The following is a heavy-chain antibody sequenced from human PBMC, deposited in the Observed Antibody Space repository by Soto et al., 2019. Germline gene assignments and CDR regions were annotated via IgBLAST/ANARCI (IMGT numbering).Heavy chain of an antibody. CDR3: ARAINDFWSGFSYYFDC. V-gene: IGHV4-31*03. D-gene: IGHD3-3*01. Sequence: SETLSLTCTVSGGSISSGAYYWTWIRQNPGKGLEWIGYMYYSGITYYNPSLKSRLTMSVDTSKNQFSLRLISVIAADTAVYFCARAINDFWSGFSYYFDCWGQGALVTVSS. J-gene: IGHJ4*02. CDR1: GGSISSGAYY. CDR2: MYYSGIT.